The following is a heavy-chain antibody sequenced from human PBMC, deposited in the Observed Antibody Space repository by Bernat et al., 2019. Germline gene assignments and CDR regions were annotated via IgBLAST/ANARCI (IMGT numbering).Heavy chain of an antibody. V-gene: IGHV3-33*01. CDR3: ARDPNLPDHDYIWVNYRLAWYFDL. D-gene: IGHD3-16*02. J-gene: IGHJ2*01. CDR1: RFTFSSYG. Sequence: QVQLVESGGGVVQPGRSLRLSCAASRFTFSSYGMYWVRQAPGKGLEWVAAIWYDGSNQYYADSVKGRFTISRDNPKNTLYLQMNSLRGDDTAVYYCARDPNLPDHDYIWVNYRLAWYFDLWGRGTLVTVSS. CDR2: IWYDGSNQ.